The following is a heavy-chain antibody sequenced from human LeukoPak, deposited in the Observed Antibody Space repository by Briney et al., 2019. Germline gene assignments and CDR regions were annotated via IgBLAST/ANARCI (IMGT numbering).Heavy chain of an antibody. J-gene: IGHJ4*02. CDR1: GFPFSTYG. Sequence: PGMSLRLSCAASGFPFSTYGLHWVRQARGKGLEWVALIWYDGSNKYYADSVKGRFHISRDNSKNTLYLQMNSLRAEDTAVYYCAREKQKYSSGWYCLDYWGQGTLVTVSS. V-gene: IGHV3-33*01. CDR3: AREKQKYSSGWYCLDY. D-gene: IGHD6-19*01. CDR2: IWYDGSNK.